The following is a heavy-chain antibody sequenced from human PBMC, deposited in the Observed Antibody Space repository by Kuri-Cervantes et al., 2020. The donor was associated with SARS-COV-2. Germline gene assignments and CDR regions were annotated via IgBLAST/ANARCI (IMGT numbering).Heavy chain of an antibody. V-gene: IGHV1-69*05. CDR1: GYTFSNYG. CDR3: AREGGGGVKMGWDYYYMDV. Sequence: SVKVSCKASGYTFSNYGIRWVRQAPGQGLEWMGGIIPIFGTANYAQKFQGRVTITTDESTSTAYMELSSLRSEDTAVYYCAREGGGGVKMGWDYYYMDVWGKGTTVTVSS. CDR2: IIPIFGTA. J-gene: IGHJ6*03. D-gene: IGHD2-15*01.